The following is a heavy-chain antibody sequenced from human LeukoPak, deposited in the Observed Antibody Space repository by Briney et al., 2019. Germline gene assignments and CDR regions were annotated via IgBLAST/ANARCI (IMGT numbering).Heavy chain of an antibody. J-gene: IGHJ4*02. Sequence: GGSLRLSCVASGFTFSDYGMHWVRQAPGKGLEWVAFIRYDENTKYYADSVKGRFTVSRDNSKNTLFLQMNSLRPDDTALYYCAKEIGAAAGRGFDYWGQGTLVTVSS. CDR2: IRYDENTK. D-gene: IGHD6-13*01. CDR1: GFTFSDYG. CDR3: AKEIGAAAGRGFDY. V-gene: IGHV3-30*02.